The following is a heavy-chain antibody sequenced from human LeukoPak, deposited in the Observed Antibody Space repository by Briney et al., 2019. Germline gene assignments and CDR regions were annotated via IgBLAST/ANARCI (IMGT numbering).Heavy chain of an antibody. J-gene: IGHJ4*02. CDR2: ISSSGGYI. D-gene: IGHD5-24*01. Sequence: GGSLRLSCAASGFTFSGYSINWVRQAPGRGLDWVSFISSSGGYIYYADSVQGRFTISRDHAKNSVYLEMHSLRVEGTAVYYCARLLGQGDGYKAFDYWGQGTPVTVSS. CDR1: GFTFSGYS. CDR3: ARLLGQGDGYKAFDY. V-gene: IGHV3-21*06.